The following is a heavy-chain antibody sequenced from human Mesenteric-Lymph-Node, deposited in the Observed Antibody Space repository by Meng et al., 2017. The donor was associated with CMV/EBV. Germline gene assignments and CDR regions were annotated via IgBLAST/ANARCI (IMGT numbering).Heavy chain of an antibody. CDR2: ISNSGNT. Sequence: SVRSGSHYWSWIRQPPGKGLEWIGYISNSGNTNYNPSFKSRVTMSVDTSKNQFSLKLTSVTAADTAVYYCARDLTGYRQYYWYFDLWGRGTLVTVSS. J-gene: IGHJ2*01. V-gene: IGHV4-61*01. CDR1: SVRSGSHY. CDR3: ARDLTGYRQYYWYFDL. D-gene: IGHD3-9*01.